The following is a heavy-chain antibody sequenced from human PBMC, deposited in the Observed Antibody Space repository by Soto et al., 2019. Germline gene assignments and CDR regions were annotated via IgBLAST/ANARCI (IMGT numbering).Heavy chain of an antibody. CDR2: ISSSSSTI. Sequence: GGSLRLSCAASGFTFSSYSMNWVRQAPGKGLEWVSYISSSSSTIYYADSVKCRFTISRDNAKNTLYLQMNSLRDEDTAVYYCARDLIIYSGYVNWFDPWGQGPLVPVSP. D-gene: IGHD5-12*01. J-gene: IGHJ5*02. V-gene: IGHV3-48*02. CDR3: ARDLIIYSGYVNWFDP. CDR1: GFTFSSYS.